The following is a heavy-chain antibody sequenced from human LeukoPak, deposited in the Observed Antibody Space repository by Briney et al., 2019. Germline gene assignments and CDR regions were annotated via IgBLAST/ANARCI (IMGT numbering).Heavy chain of an antibody. Sequence: SETLSLTCTVSGGSISSGNNYWSWIRQPAGKGLEWIGRIYISGTTNYNPSLKSRVTISVDTSKNQFSLNLTSVTAADTALYYCARGAHYYYNYMDVWGKGTTVTIS. J-gene: IGHJ6*03. CDR1: GGSISSGNNY. CDR2: IYISGTT. V-gene: IGHV4-61*02. CDR3: ARGAHYYYNYMDV.